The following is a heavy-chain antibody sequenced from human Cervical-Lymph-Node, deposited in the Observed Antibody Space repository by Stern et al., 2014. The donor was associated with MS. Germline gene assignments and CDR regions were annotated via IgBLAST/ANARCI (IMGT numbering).Heavy chain of an antibody. D-gene: IGHD4-11*01. CDR1: GGSITNRDY. Sequence: QVQLQESGPGLVKPSETLSLTCTVSGGSITNRDYWGWIRQSPGKGLEWIGSVYYSGITYYRPALKSRATISIDTSRKPFFLRLTAGTATDTAVYFCARGVTAVTNYVPNWCFDVWGRGTLVTVSS. CDR3: ARGVTAVTNYVPNWCFDV. CDR2: VYYSGIT. J-gene: IGHJ2*01. V-gene: IGHV4-39*02.